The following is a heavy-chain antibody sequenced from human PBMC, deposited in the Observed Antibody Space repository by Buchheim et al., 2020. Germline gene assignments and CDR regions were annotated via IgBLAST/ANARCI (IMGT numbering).Heavy chain of an antibody. Sequence: EVQLVESGGGLVQPGGSLRLSCAASGFTVSSNYMSWVRQAPGKGLEWVSVIYSGGSTYYADSVKGRFTISRHNSKTTLYLQMNSLRAEDTAVYYCARASRERATIFGVARYYFDYWGQGTL. J-gene: IGHJ4*02. CDR3: ARASRERATIFGVARYYFDY. CDR2: IYSGGST. CDR1: GFTVSSNY. D-gene: IGHD3-3*01. V-gene: IGHV3-53*04.